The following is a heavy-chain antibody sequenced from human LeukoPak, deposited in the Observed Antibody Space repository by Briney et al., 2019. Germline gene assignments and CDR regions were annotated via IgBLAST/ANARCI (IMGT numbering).Heavy chain of an antibody. CDR2: INPNSGGT. J-gene: IGHJ4*02. V-gene: IGHV1-2*02. D-gene: IGHD3-10*01. Sequence: ASVKVSCKASGYTFTGYYMHWVRQAPGQGLEWMGWINPNSGGTDYAQKFQGRVTMTRDTSISTAYMELSRLRSDDTAVYYCARGGVWFGELCYYWGQGTLVTVSS. CDR1: GYTFTGYY. CDR3: ARGGVWFGELCYY.